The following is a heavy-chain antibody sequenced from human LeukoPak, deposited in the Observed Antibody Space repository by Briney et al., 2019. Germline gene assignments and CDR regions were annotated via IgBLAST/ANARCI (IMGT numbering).Heavy chain of an antibody. Sequence: GGSLRLSCAASGFTFSNYGMHWVRQAPGKGLEWVAIIWFDGSYKYYADSVKGRFTISRDNSKNTLYLQMNSLRAEDTAVYYCARDCVYCTRATCSSHLPEPPSLDYWGQGTLVTVSS. D-gene: IGHD2-2*01. CDR1: GFTFSNYG. V-gene: IGHV3-33*01. J-gene: IGHJ4*02. CDR2: IWFDGSYK. CDR3: ARDCVYCTRATCSSHLPEPPSLDY.